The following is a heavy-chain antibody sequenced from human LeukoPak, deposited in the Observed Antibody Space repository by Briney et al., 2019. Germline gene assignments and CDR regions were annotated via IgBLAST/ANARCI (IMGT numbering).Heavy chain of an antibody. Sequence: PGGSLRLSCAASGFTFSSYAMHWVRQAPGKGLEWVAVIWYDGSNKYYADSVKGRFTISRDNSKNTLYLQMNSLRAEDTAVYYCARVPYDYSNYAFDYWGQGTLVTVSS. V-gene: IGHV3-33*08. CDR1: GFTFSSYA. D-gene: IGHD4-11*01. J-gene: IGHJ4*02. CDR3: ARVPYDYSNYAFDY. CDR2: IWYDGSNK.